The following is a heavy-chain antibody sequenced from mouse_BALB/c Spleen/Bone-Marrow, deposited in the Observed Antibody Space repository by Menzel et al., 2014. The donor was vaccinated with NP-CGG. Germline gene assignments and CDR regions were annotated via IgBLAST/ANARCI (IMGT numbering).Heavy chain of an antibody. CDR1: GYTFSSYW. D-gene: IGHD1-1*01. V-gene: IGHV1-9*01. Sequence: QVQLQQSGAELMKPGASVKISCKATGYTFSSYWIEWVKQRPGHXXEWIGEILPGSGSTNYNEKFKGKATFTADTSSNTAYMQLSSLTSEDSAVYYCAREDGLWYFDVWGAGTTVTVSS. CDR2: ILPGSGST. CDR3: AREDGLWYFDV. J-gene: IGHJ1*01.